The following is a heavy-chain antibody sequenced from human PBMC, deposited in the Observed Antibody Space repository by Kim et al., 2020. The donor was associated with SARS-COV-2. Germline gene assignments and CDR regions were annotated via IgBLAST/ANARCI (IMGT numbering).Heavy chain of an antibody. V-gene: IGHV3-73*01. CDR3: TRSYSSSLDY. D-gene: IGHD3-22*01. Sequence: GGSLGLSCAASGFTFSDSAMHWVRQASGKGLEWVGRIRSKANGYATAYAASVKGRFTISRDDSKNTAYLQMNSLKTEDTAVYYCTRSYSSSLDYWGQGTLVTVSS. J-gene: IGHJ4*02. CDR1: GFTFSDSA. CDR2: IRSKANGYAT.